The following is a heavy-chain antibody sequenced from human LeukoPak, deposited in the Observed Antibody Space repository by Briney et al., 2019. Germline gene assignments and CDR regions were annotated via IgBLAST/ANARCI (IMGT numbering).Heavy chain of an antibody. V-gene: IGHV3-48*02. J-gene: IGHJ4*02. CDR3: ARDRFAVAGAFFDY. CDR2: ISGSSSSI. Sequence: GRSLRLSCAASGLTFSSYAMSWVRQAPGKGLEWISYISGSSSSIYYADSVKGRFTISRDNARNSLYLQMNSLRDEDTAVYYCARDRFAVAGAFFDYWGQGTLVTVSS. D-gene: IGHD6-19*01. CDR1: GLTFSSYA.